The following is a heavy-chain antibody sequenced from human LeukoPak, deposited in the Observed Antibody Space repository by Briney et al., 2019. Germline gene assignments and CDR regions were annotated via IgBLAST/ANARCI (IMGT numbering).Heavy chain of an antibody. CDR2: IHYTGST. D-gene: IGHD6-19*01. J-gene: IGHJ5*02. CDR1: GGSINSYY. V-gene: IGHV4-59*12. CDR3: ARCWGVGWSIRNWFDP. Sequence: SETLSLTCTVSGGSINSYYWSWIRQPPGKGLECIGYIHYTGSTNYNPSLKSRVTISVDTSKNQFSLKLSSVTAADTAVYYCARCWGVGWSIRNWFDPWGQGTLVTVSS.